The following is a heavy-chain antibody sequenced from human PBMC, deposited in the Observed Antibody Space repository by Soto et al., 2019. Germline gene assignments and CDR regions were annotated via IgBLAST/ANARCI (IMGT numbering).Heavy chain of an antibody. CDR2: IYCDNDN. J-gene: IGHJ4*02. CDR1: GFSLSTYGVS. V-gene: IGHV2-5*02. D-gene: IGHD3-22*01. Sequence: QITLKESGPTLVKPTQTLTLTCTFSGFSLSTYGVSVGCIRQPPGKALEGLALIYCDNDNSYIPSLKSRLTFDEGTSETQVVLTMTNMDAGDTATYYCAHIRDSPYYSHCRCSSFDYWGQGTLFTVSS. CDR3: AHIRDSPYYSHCRCSSFDY.